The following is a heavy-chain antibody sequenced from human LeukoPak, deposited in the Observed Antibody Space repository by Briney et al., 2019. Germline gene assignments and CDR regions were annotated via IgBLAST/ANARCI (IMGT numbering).Heavy chain of an antibody. CDR3: ARDRGGIAAPIDY. CDR1: GFTFSDHY. D-gene: IGHD6-13*01. Sequence: GGSLRLSCAASGFTFSDHYMDWVRQAPGKGLEWVGRIRNKANTYTAEYAASVKGRFTISRDDSKNSLYLQMNSLKTEDTAVYYCARDRGGIAAPIDYWGQGTLVTVSS. CDR2: IRNKANTYTA. V-gene: IGHV3-72*01. J-gene: IGHJ4*02.